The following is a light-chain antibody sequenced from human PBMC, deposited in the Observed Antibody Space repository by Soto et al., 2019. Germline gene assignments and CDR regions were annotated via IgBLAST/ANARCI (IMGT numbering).Light chain of an antibody. CDR2: DAS. J-gene: IGKJ5*01. CDR1: QSVSRY. Sequence: ELVLTQSPATLSLSPGERATLSCSASQSVSRYLAWYQQKPGQAPRLLIYDASNRATGIPARFSGSGSGTDFTLTISSLEPEDFAVYYCQQRSNWPPITFGQGTRLEIK. CDR3: QQRSNWPPIT. V-gene: IGKV3-11*01.